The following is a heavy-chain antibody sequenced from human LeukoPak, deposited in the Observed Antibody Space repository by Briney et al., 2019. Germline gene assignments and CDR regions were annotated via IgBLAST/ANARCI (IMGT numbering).Heavy chain of an antibody. CDR1: GLPIGDFA. CDR3: ARESGKFDY. V-gene: IGHV3-43*02. CDR2: ISGDGVST. Sequence: GGSLRLSCVASGLPIGDFAMHWVRQAPGQGLEWVSLISGDGVSTFFTDSVKGRFSVSRGNSKNSLFLEMSSLRTEDTAMYYCARESGKFDYWGQGTLVAVSS. J-gene: IGHJ4*02.